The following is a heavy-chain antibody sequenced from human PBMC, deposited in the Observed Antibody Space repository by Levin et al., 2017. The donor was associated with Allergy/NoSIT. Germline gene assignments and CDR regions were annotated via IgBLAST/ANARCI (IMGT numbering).Heavy chain of an antibody. CDR2: IRSKANSYAT. Sequence: GESLKISCAASGFSFNDFAMHWVRQASGKGLEWVGHIRSKANSYATAYAASVKGRFTISRDDSKNTAYLQMNSMKTEDTAVYYCTHHYDILTVWGFGPWGQGTVVTVSS. J-gene: IGHJ5*02. CDR3: THHYDILTVWGFGP. V-gene: IGHV3-73*01. D-gene: IGHD3-9*01. CDR1: GFSFNDFA.